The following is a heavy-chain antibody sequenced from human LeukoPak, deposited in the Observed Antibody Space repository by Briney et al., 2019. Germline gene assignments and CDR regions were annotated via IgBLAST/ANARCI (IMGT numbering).Heavy chain of an antibody. Sequence: GASVKVSCKASGGTFSSYAISWVRQAPGQGLEWMGGMIPIFGTANYAQKFQGRVTITADESTSTAYMELSSLRSEDTAVYYCASGPGIAVAGTPGNEYFQHWGQGTLVTVSS. CDR1: GGTFSSYA. CDR3: ASGPGIAVAGTPGNEYFQH. J-gene: IGHJ1*01. D-gene: IGHD6-19*01. V-gene: IGHV1-69*13. CDR2: MIPIFGTA.